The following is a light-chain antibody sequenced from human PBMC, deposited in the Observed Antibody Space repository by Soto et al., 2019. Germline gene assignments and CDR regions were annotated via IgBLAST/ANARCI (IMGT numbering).Light chain of an antibody. CDR3: QHYNSYSEA. Sequence: EILLTQSPCTLSLSPGERTPLFCRASQRVSSSYLAWYQQKPGQAPRLLIYGASSRATGIPDRFSGSGSGTEFTLTISSLQPDDFATYYCQHYNSYSEAFGQGTKVDI. CDR1: QRVSSSY. CDR2: GAS. J-gene: IGKJ1*01. V-gene: IGKV3-20*01.